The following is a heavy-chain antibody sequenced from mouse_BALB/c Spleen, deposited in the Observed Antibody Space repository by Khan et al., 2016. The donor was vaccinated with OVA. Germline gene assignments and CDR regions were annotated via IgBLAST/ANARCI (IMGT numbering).Heavy chain of an antibody. D-gene: IGHD1-3*01. CDR3: SRLEDI. Sequence: QVQLKQSGPGLVAPSQSLSITCTVSGFSLTSYGVHWVRPPPGTGLEWLGVIWAGGSTNYSSALMSRLCIGKDNSKSQVFLQMNSLQTDDTAMYYWSRLEDIWGQGHTVTVCS. CDR1: GFSLTSYG. J-gene: IGHJ2*01. CDR2: IWAGGST. V-gene: IGHV2-9*02.